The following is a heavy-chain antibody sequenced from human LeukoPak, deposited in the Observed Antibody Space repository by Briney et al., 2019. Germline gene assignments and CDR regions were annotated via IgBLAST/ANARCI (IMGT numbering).Heavy chain of an antibody. Sequence: SSVKVSCKASGYTFTGYYMHWVRQAPGQGLEWMGWINPNSGGTNYAQKFQGWVTMTRDTSISTAYVELSRLRSDDMAVYYCARVITMVRGIKMGFGYWGQGTLVTVSS. CDR1: GYTFTGYY. D-gene: IGHD3-10*01. CDR2: INPNSGGT. V-gene: IGHV1-2*04. CDR3: ARVITMVRGIKMGFGY. J-gene: IGHJ4*02.